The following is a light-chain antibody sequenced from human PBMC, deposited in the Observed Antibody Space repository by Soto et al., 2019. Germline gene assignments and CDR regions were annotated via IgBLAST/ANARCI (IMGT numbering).Light chain of an antibody. V-gene: IGKV1-39*01. J-gene: IGKJ1*01. CDR1: QSISSY. Sequence: DIQITQSPSSLSSSVLERFTITCRASQSISSYLNWYQQKPGKAPKLLIYAASSLQSGVPSRFSGSGSGTDFTLTISSLQPEDFATYYCQQSYSTPPKFGQGTKVDIK. CDR3: QQSYSTPPK. CDR2: AAS.